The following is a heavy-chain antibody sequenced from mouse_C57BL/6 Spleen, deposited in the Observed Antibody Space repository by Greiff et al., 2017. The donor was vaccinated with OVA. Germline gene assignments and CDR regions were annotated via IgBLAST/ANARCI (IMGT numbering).Heavy chain of an antibody. D-gene: IGHD1-1*01. V-gene: IGHV1-82*01. J-gene: IGHJ3*01. CDR2: IYPGDGDT. CDR1: GYAFSSSW. CDR3: ARFYYGWFAY. Sequence: VQLQESGPELVKPGASVKISCKASGYAFSSSWMNWVKQRPGKGLEWIGRIYPGDGDTNYNGKFKGKATLTADKSSSTAYMQLSSLTSEDSAVYFCARFYYGWFAYWGQGTLVTVSA.